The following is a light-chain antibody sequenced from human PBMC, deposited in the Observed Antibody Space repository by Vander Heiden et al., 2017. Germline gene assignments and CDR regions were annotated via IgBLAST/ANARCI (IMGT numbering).Light chain of an antibody. CDR3: GTWDTSLSVVV. CDR2: DNN. Sequence: QPVLTQPSSVSAAPGQKVTISCSGSSSNIGSTYVSWYQQLPGTAPKLLIYDNNKRPSGIPDRFSGSKSGTSATLGITGVQTGDEADYYCGTWDTSLSVVVFGGGTKLTVL. J-gene: IGLJ2*01. CDR1: SSNIGSTY. V-gene: IGLV1-51*01.